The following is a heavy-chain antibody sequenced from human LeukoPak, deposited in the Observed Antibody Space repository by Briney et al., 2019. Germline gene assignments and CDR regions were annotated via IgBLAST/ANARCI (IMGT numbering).Heavy chain of an antibody. CDR3: ARNFCQLQFNTPGP. J-gene: IGHJ5*02. D-gene: IGHD2-2*01. Sequence: GGSLSLSRAASGFTFSDYYMSWIRQAPGKGVECVSNICVSCTIIYVAGSVKTPFNHSRDNVKKSLYLHTNSQRAERTTVKYWARNFCQLQFNTPGPWGQGTLVTVSS. CDR1: GFTFSDYY. V-gene: IGHV3-11*01. CDR2: ICVSCTII.